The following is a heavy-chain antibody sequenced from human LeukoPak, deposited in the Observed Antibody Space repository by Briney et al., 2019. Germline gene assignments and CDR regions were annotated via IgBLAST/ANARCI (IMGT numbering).Heavy chain of an antibody. Sequence: PGGSLRLSCAASGFTFSSYWMSWVRQAPGKGLEWVANIKQDGSEKYYVGSVKGRFTISRDNAKNSLYLQMNSLRAEDTAVYYCAGDRVVVIAGYAFDIWGQGTMVTVSS. V-gene: IGHV3-7*01. J-gene: IGHJ3*02. CDR2: IKQDGSEK. CDR1: GFTFSSYW. D-gene: IGHD2-21*01. CDR3: AGDRVVVIAGYAFDI.